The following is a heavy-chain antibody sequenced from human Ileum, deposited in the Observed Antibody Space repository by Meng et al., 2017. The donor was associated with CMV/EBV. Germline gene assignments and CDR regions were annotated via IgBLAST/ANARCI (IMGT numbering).Heavy chain of an antibody. CDR2: VYRSGST. CDR1: GGSISGYY. J-gene: IGHJ4*02. Sequence: QLQESGPGLVKPSEVLSLTCTGFGGSISGYYWSGTGQPATKGLEWIRRVYRSGSTDYNPYLQSRVTMSVDTFKNKFSLKLSSVTAADTAVYYCARGSSSWAFDYWGQGTLVTVSS. V-gene: IGHV4-4*07. CDR3: ARGSSSWAFDY. D-gene: IGHD2-2*01.